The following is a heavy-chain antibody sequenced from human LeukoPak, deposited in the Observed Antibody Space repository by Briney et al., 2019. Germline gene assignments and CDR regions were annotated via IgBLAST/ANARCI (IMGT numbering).Heavy chain of an antibody. V-gene: IGHV1-2*02. Sequence: ASVKVSCKASGYTFTGYYMNWVRQAPRQRLEWMGLINPNSGCTNYAQKFRSRVTMTRDTSINTAYMEASRLRSDGTGVYYCARNWYYYMDVWGKGTTVTVSS. J-gene: IGHJ6*03. CDR3: ARNWYYYMDV. CDR2: INPNSGCT. CDR1: GYTFTGYY.